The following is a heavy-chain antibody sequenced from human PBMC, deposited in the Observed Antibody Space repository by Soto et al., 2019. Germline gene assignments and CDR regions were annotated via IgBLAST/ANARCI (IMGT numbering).Heavy chain of an antibody. CDR2: INHSGST. J-gene: IGHJ5*01. Sequence: QVQLQQWCAGLLKPSETLSLTCGVYGESFSVYYWSWIRQPPGKGMEWFGEINHSGSTNYNPSLKRRVTISVDTSKNNLALKLSSVTAADTAVYYCAREKHPWVAVPVRQLKSTWWFDSWGQGTLVTVSS. CDR1: GESFSVYY. D-gene: IGHD6-19*01. V-gene: IGHV4-34*01. CDR3: AREKHPWVAVPVRQLKSTWWFDS.